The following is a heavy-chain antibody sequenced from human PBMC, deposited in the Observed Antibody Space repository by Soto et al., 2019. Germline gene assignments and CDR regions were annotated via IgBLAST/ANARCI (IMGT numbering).Heavy chain of an antibody. V-gene: IGHV4-59*08. D-gene: IGHD6-13*01. CDR1: GGSISSYY. Sequence: PSETLSLTCTVSGGSISSYYWSWIRQPPGKGLEWIGYIYYSGSTNYNPSLKSRVTISVDTSKNQFSLKLSSVTAADTAVYYCARQRGIAAAGTNNWFDPWGQGTLVTVSS. CDR2: IYYSGST. J-gene: IGHJ5*02. CDR3: ARQRGIAAAGTNNWFDP.